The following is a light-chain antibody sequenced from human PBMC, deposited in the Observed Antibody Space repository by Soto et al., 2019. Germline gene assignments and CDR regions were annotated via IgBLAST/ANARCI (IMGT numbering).Light chain of an antibody. V-gene: IGKV3-20*01. CDR2: GAS. CDR3: QQYGGSPMYT. Sequence: EIVLTQSPGTLSLSPGERATLSCRASQSVSSSYLAWYQQKPGQAPRLLIHGASTRASGIPDRFTGSGSGTDFTLTSRRLEPEDFAVYYCQQYGGSPMYTFGQGTKLEIK. J-gene: IGKJ2*01. CDR1: QSVSSSY.